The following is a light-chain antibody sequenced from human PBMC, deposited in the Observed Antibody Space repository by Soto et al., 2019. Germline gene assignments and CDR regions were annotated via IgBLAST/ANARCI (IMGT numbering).Light chain of an antibody. CDR3: LQHNSHPWT. Sequence: DIQMTQSPASLPASIGDTVSITCRASQGISNDLSWFQQKPGKAPKRLIYAASSLQRGVPSRFSGSGSGTQFTLTISSLQPEDFGTYYCLQHNSHPWTFGQGTKV. CDR2: AAS. CDR1: QGISND. V-gene: IGKV1-17*01. J-gene: IGKJ1*01.